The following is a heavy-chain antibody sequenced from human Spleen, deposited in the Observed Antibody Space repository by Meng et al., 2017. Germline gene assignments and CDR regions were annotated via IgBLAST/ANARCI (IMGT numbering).Heavy chain of an antibody. J-gene: IGHJ4*02. CDR1: GFIFSSYE. Sequence: GESLKISCAASGFIFSSYEMHWVRQAPGKGLEWVSFISSSGSTIDYADSVKGRFTSSRDNTKNSLCLQMTSLRAEDTAVYYWAARRGYGYGIDYWGQGTLVTVSS. CDR2: ISSSGSTI. D-gene: IGHD5-18*01. CDR3: AARRGYGYGIDY. V-gene: IGHV3-48*03.